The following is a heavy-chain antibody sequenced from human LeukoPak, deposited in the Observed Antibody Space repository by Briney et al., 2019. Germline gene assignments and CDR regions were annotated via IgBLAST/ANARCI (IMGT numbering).Heavy chain of an antibody. CDR3: ARKGSGVLLWFGELLLGAFDI. D-gene: IGHD3-10*01. Sequence: GGSLRLSCAASGFIFSSYWMSWVRQAPGKGLEWVANIRQDGSEKYYVDSVKGRFTISRDNAKNSLYLQMNSLRAEDTAVYYCARKGSGVLLWFGELLLGAFDIWGQGTMVTVSS. CDR1: GFIFSSYW. CDR2: IRQDGSEK. J-gene: IGHJ3*02. V-gene: IGHV3-7*01.